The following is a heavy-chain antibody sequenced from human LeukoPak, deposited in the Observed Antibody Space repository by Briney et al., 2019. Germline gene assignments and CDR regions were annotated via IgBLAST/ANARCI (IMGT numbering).Heavy chain of an antibody. CDR3: AVYCSSTSCYGGAFDI. J-gene: IGHJ3*02. D-gene: IGHD2-2*01. Sequence: PSETLSLTCTVSGGSISSSSYYWGWIRQPPGKGLEWIGSIYYSGSTYYNPSLKSRVTISVDTSKNQFSLKLSSVTAADTAVYYCAVYCSSTSCYGGAFDIWGQGTMVTVSS. CDR1: GGSISSSSYY. CDR2: IYYSGST. V-gene: IGHV4-39*01.